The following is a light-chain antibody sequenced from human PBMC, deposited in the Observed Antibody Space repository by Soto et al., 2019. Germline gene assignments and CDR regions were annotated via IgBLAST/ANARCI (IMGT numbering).Light chain of an antibody. Sequence: QSALTQPASVSGSPGQSITISCTGTSSDVGGYNYVSWYQQHPGKAPKLMIYDVSNRPSGVSNRFSGSKSRNTASLTISGVQAEDEFDYFCSSYTSSSTPNVLGTGTKVTDL. CDR1: SSDVGGYNY. CDR2: DVS. CDR3: SSYTSSSTPNV. J-gene: IGLJ1*01. V-gene: IGLV2-14*01.